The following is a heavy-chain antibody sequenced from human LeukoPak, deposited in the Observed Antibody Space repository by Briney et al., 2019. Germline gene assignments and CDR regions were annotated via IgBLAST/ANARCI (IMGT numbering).Heavy chain of an antibody. V-gene: IGHV4-59*08. CDR2: INYSGSA. CDR1: GGSISSYY. Sequence: PSETLSLTCTVSGGSISSYYWSWIRQPPGKGLEWIGYINYSGSANYNPSLKSRVTISVDTSKNQFSLKLSSVTAADTAVYYCASIPKYRSTVTAHWGQGTLVTVSS. CDR3: ASIPKYRSTVTAH. J-gene: IGHJ1*01. D-gene: IGHD4-17*01.